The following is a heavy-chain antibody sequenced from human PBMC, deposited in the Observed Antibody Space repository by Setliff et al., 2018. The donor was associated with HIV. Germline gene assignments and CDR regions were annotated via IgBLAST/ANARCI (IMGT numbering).Heavy chain of an antibody. J-gene: IGHJ4*02. CDR3: ARGPRGYDSSYYFDY. CDR1: GYIFSGYY. D-gene: IGHD3-22*01. Sequence: ASVKVSCKASGYIFSGYYMHWVRQAPGQGLEWMGWINLNSGGTNYAQKFQGWVTMTRDTSIITAYMQLDRLGSDDTAVYYCARGPRGYDSSYYFDYWGQGTLVTVSS. CDR2: INLNSGGT. V-gene: IGHV1-2*04.